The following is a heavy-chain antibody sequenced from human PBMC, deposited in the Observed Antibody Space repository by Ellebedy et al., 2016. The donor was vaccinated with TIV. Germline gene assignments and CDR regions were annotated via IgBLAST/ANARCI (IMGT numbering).Heavy chain of an antibody. V-gene: IGHV3-23*01. Sequence: GESLKISXAASGFTLRSYAMNWVRQGPGKGLEWVSAISGNGDSTYYADSVEGRFTVSRDNSKNTLFLQMNSLRAEDTAVYYCAKGGSLTVFGVVSDGFDIWGQGTMVTVSS. D-gene: IGHD3-3*01. CDR3: AKGGSLTVFGVVSDGFDI. CDR1: GFTLRSYA. J-gene: IGHJ3*02. CDR2: ISGNGDST.